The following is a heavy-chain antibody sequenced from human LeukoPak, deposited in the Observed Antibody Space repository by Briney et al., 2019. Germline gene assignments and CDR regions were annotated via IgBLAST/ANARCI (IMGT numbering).Heavy chain of an antibody. D-gene: IGHD6-13*01. Sequence: PSETLSLTCTVSGGSISSYYWSWIRQPPGKGLEWIGYIYTSGSTNYNPSLKSRVTISVDTSKNQFSLKLSSVTAADTAVYYCARTGLYSSSWGFDYWGQGTLVTVSS. V-gene: IGHV4-4*09. CDR2: IYTSGST. J-gene: IGHJ4*02. CDR3: ARTGLYSSSWGFDY. CDR1: GGSISSYY.